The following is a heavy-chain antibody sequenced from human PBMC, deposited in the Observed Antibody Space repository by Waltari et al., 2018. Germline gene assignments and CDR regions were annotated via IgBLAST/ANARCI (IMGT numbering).Heavy chain of an antibody. CDR2: IGCSGGST. V-gene: IGHV3-23*01. CDR1: GFTFSSYA. J-gene: IGHJ4*02. D-gene: IGHD3-10*01. Sequence: EVQLLESGGGLVQPGGSLRLSCAASGFTFSSYAMSWVRQAPGQGLEWVSAIGCSGGSTYAADSVKCRFTISRDNSKNTLYLQMTSLRAEDTAVYYCAKDRPWAASWFGIDYWGQGTLVTVSS. CDR3: AKDRPWAASWFGIDY.